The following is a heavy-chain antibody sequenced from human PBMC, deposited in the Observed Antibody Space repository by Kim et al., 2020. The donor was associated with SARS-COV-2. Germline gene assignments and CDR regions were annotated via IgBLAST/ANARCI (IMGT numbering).Heavy chain of an antibody. CDR2: INHSGST. Sequence: SETLSLTCAVYGGSFSGYYWSWIRQPPGKGLEWIGEINHSGSTNYNPSLKSRVTISVDTSKNQFSLKLSSVTAADTAVYYCARISFWVERSPYGMDVWGQGTTVTVSS. D-gene: IGHD3-16*01. CDR1: GGSFSGYY. V-gene: IGHV4-34*01. CDR3: ARISFWVERSPYGMDV. J-gene: IGHJ6*02.